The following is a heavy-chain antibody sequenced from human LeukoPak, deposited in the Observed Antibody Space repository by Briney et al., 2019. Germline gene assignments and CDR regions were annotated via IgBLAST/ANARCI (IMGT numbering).Heavy chain of an antibody. V-gene: IGHV1-2*02. CDR1: GYTFTSYY. CDR2: INPNSGDT. Sequence: ASVKVSCKASGYTFTSYYIHWVRQAPGQGLEWMGWINPNSGDTHSAQRFQGRVTMTRDTSISTAYMQLSRLRSDDTAVYYCARVGNSGSGSYYVPTGYWGQGTLVTVSS. J-gene: IGHJ4*02. CDR3: ARVGNSGSGSYYVPTGY. D-gene: IGHD3-10*01.